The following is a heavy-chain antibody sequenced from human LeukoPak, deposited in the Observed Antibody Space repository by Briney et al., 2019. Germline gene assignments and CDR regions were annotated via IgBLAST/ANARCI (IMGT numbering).Heavy chain of an antibody. J-gene: IGHJ3*02. D-gene: IGHD2-15*01. Sequence: PGGSLRLSCAASGFTFSSYGMSWVRQAPGKGLEWVSAISGSGGSTYYADSVKGRFTISRDNSKNTLYLQMNSLRAEDTAVYYCASPIHPRGSAFDIWGQGTMVTVSS. CDR3: ASPIHPRGSAFDI. V-gene: IGHV3-23*01. CDR1: GFTFSSYG. CDR2: ISGSGGST.